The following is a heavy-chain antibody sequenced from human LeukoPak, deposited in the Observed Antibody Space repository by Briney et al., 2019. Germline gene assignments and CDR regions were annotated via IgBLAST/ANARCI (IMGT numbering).Heavy chain of an antibody. CDR1: GGSISSYY. J-gene: IGHJ3*02. V-gene: IGHV4-59*01. Sequence: PSETLSLTCTVSGGSISSYYWSWIRQPPGKGLEWIGYIYYSGSTNYNPSLTSRDTISVDTSKNQFSLKLSSVTAADTAVYYCARADSSGWNDAFDIWGQGTMVTVSS. CDR2: IYYSGST. D-gene: IGHD6-19*01. CDR3: ARADSSGWNDAFDI.